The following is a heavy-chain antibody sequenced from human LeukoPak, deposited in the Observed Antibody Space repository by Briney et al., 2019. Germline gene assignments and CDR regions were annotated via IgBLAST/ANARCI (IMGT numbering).Heavy chain of an antibody. CDR3: AKDQTYCSSTSCSHGWFDP. CDR1: GFTFSSYG. Sequence: GGSLRLSCAASGFTFSSYGMYWVRQAPGKGLEWVAFIRYDGSNKYYADSVKGRFTISRDNSKNTLYLQMNSLRAEDTAVYYCAKDQTYCSSTSCSHGWFDPWGQGTLVTVSS. CDR2: IRYDGSNK. D-gene: IGHD2-2*01. J-gene: IGHJ5*02. V-gene: IGHV3-30*02.